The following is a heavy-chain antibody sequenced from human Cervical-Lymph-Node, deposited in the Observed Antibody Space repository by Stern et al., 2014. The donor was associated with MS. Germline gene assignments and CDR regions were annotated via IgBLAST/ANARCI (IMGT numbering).Heavy chain of an antibody. CDR2: IYPMYSDP. CDR3: ARGAPPEN. CDR1: GYSFTNYW. D-gene: IGHD1-26*01. V-gene: IGHV5-51*03. Sequence: QLVQSGAEVKKPGESLKISCKTAGYSFTNYWIGWVRQMPGKGLECRGIIYPMYSDPRYSPPFQGQVIISADKSIGTAYLQWRSLKASDSGIYYCARGAPPENWGQGTLVTVSS. J-gene: IGHJ4*02.